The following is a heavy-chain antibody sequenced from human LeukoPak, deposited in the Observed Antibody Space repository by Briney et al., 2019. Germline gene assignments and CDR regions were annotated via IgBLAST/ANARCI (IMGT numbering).Heavy chain of an antibody. CDR1: GGSFSGYY. Sequence: SETLSLTCAVYGGSFSGYYWSWIRQPPGKGLEWIGEINHSGSTNYNPSLKSRVTISVDTSKNQFSLQLSSVTAADTAVYYCARGIHTAYDYWGQGTLVTVSS. V-gene: IGHV4-34*01. CDR2: INHSGST. J-gene: IGHJ4*02. CDR3: ARGIHTAYDY. D-gene: IGHD5-18*01.